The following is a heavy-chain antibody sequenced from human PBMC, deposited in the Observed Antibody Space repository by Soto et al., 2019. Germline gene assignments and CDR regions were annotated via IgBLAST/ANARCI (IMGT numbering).Heavy chain of an antibody. J-gene: IGHJ6*02. D-gene: IGHD3-22*01. Sequence: SETLSLTCTVSGGSISSSSYYWGWIRQPPGKGLEWSGSIYYSGSTYYNPSLKSRVTITVDTSKNQFSLKLSSVTAADTAVYYCAALGYYDSSGYPYYYYGMDVWGQGTTVTVSS. CDR2: IYYSGST. CDR3: AALGYYDSSGYPYYYYGMDV. CDR1: GGSISSSSYY. V-gene: IGHV4-39*01.